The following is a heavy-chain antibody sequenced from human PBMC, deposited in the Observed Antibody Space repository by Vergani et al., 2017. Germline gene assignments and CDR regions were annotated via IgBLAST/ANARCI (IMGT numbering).Heavy chain of an antibody. CDR1: AFTFPPPS. CDR3: TTDPHGRGYYYCMDV. Sequence: EVQLVASGGGLVQPGRSLTLPSPASAFTFPPPSLPLFLPPPRNGLECVGRIQYKTHGGTTDYAAPVKGRFTISRDDSKNTLYLQMNSLKTEDTAVYYCTTDPHGRGYYYCMDVWGQGTTVTVSS. J-gene: IGHJ6*02. V-gene: IGHV3-15*01. CDR2: IQYKTHGGTT. D-gene: IGHD3-10*01.